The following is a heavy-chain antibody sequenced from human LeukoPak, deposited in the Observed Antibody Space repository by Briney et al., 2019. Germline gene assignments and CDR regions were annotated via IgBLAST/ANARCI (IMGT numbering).Heavy chain of an antibody. Sequence: GSLRLSCAASGFTFSSYAMSWVRQAPGKGLEWVSAISGSGGSTYYADSVKGRFTISRDNSKNTLYLQMNSLRAEDTAVYYCAIGYGDQYYYGMDVWGQGTTVTVSS. CDR3: AIGYGDQYYYGMDV. J-gene: IGHJ6*02. CDR2: ISGSGGST. V-gene: IGHV3-23*01. D-gene: IGHD4-17*01. CDR1: GFTFSSYA.